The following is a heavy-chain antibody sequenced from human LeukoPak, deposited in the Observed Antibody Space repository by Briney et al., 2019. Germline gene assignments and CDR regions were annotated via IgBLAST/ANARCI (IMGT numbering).Heavy chain of an antibody. V-gene: IGHV1-18*01. Sequence: GASVKVSCKASGYTFTSYGISWVRQAPGQGLEWMGWISAYNGNTNYAQKLQGRVTMTTDTSTSTAYMELRSLRSDDTAVYYCASVQSSYGNGPYDYWGQGTLVTVSS. CDR3: ASVQSSYGNGPYDY. CDR1: GYTFTSYG. D-gene: IGHD4-11*01. CDR2: ISAYNGNT. J-gene: IGHJ4*02.